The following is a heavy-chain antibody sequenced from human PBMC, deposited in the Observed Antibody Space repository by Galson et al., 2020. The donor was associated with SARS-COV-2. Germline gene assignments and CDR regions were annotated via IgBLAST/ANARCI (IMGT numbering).Heavy chain of an antibody. CDR3: ARDTQDYDFWSGQYYYYYMDV. J-gene: IGHJ6*03. CDR2: ISGSARTI. CDR1: GFTFSSYE. Sequence: GGSLRLSCAASGFTFSSYEMNWVRQAPGKGLEWVSYISGSARTIYYADSVKGRFTISRDNAKNSLYLQMNSLRAEDTAVYYCARDTQDYDFWSGQYYYYYMDVWGKGTTVTVSS. V-gene: IGHV3-48*03. D-gene: IGHD3-3*01.